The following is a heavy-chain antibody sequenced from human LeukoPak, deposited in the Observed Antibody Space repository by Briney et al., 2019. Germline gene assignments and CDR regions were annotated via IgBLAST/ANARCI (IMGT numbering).Heavy chain of an antibody. CDR3: ARVDTSGWLDY. D-gene: IGHD6-19*01. V-gene: IGHV3-11*04. Sequence: GGSLRLSCAASGFTFSDYYMSWIRQAPGKGLEWVSYISSSGSTIYYADSVKGRFTISRDNAKNSLSLQMNSLRAEDTAVYYCARVDTSGWLDYWGQGTLVTVSS. CDR1: GFTFSDYY. CDR2: ISSSGSTI. J-gene: IGHJ4*02.